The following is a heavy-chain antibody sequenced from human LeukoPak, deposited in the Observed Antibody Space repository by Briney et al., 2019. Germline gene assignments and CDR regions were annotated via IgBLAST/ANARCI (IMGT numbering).Heavy chain of an antibody. Sequence: ASVKVSCKASGYTFTSYGISWVRQAPGQGLEWMGWISAYNGNTNYAQELQGRVTMTTDTSTSTAYMELRSLRSDDTAVYYCARDSSQWYCSGGSCYSVYWGQGTLVTVSS. CDR3: ARDSSQWYCSGGSCYSVY. CDR2: ISAYNGNT. CDR1: GYTFTSYG. V-gene: IGHV1-18*01. D-gene: IGHD2-15*01. J-gene: IGHJ4*02.